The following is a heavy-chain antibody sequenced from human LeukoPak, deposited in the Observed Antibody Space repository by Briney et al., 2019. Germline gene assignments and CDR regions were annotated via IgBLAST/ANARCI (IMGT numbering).Heavy chain of an antibody. CDR2: IPYDGSLK. CDR1: GFSFSDYG. J-gene: IGHJ4*02. V-gene: IGHV3-30*02. CDR3: ANVPTTDQGDY. D-gene: IGHD1-1*01. Sequence: GGSLRLSCAASGFSFSDYGMNWVRQAPGKGLEWVAFIPYDGSLKYYADSVKGRFTISRDNSKNTLYLQMNSLKTEDTAVYYCANVPTTDQGDYWGQGTLVTVSS.